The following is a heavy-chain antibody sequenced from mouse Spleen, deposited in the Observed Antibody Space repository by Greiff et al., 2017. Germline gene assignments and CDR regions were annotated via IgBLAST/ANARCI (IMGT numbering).Heavy chain of an antibody. Sequence: EVHLVESGGGLVKPGGSLKLSCAASGFTFSSYAMSWVRQTPEKRLEWVATISDGGSYTYYPDNVKGRFTISRDNAKNNLYLQMSHLKSEDTAMYYCARAKTGYYFDYWGQGTTLTVSS. J-gene: IGHJ2*01. D-gene: IGHD4-1*01. CDR2: ISDGGSYT. V-gene: IGHV5-4*01. CDR1: GFTFSSYA. CDR3: ARAKTGYYFDY.